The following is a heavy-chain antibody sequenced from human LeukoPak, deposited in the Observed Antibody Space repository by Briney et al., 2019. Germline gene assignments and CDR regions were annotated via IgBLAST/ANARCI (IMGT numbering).Heavy chain of an antibody. CDR2: INHSGST. Sequence: PSETLSLTCAVYGGSFSGYYWSWIRQPPGKGLEWIGEINHSGSTNYNPSLKSRVTISVDTSKNQFSLKLSSVTAADTAVYYCARASVAGGWLNYYYYYYMDVWGKGTTVTVSS. CDR1: GGSFSGYY. V-gene: IGHV4-34*01. CDR3: ARASVAGGWLNYYYYYYMDV. J-gene: IGHJ6*03. D-gene: IGHD6-19*01.